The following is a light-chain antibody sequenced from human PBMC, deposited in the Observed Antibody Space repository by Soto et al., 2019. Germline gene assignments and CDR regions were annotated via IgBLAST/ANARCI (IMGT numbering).Light chain of an antibody. CDR1: SSDVGTYDL. J-gene: IGLJ1*01. CDR2: EAT. V-gene: IGLV2-23*01. Sequence: QSALTQPASVSGSPGQSITISCTGSSSDVGTYDLVSWYQQHPGKAPKLIIYEATERPSGLSNRFSGSKSGNTASLTISGIQAEDEADYYCCSYAGSSSYVFGTGTQLTVL. CDR3: CSYAGSSSYV.